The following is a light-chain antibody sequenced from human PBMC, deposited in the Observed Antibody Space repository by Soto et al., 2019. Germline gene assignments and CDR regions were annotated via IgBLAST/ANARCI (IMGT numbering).Light chain of an antibody. CDR3: SSYAGSDNFVL. CDR1: SSDVGGYNF. Sequence: QSVLSQPPSASGSPGQSVTISCTGSSSDVGGYNFVSWYQHLPGKAPKLMIYEVIQRPSGVPDRFSGSKSGNMASLTVSGLQAEDEADYYCSSYAGSDNFVLFGGGTKLTVL. CDR2: EVI. J-gene: IGLJ2*01. V-gene: IGLV2-8*01.